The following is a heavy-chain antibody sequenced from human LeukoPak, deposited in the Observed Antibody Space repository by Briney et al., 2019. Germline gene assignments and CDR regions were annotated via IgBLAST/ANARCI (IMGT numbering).Heavy chain of an antibody. J-gene: IGHJ4*02. CDR3: ARGAVAAKYYFDF. Sequence: SETLSLTCTVSGGSISPLDWSWVRQPPGKGLEFIGYIYYSGSTNFNPSLNSRVTLSVDTTKTQISLKLNSVTAADTAVYYCARGAVAAKYYFDFWGQGTLVTVSS. CDR2: IYYSGST. D-gene: IGHD6-19*01. CDR1: GGSISPLD. V-gene: IGHV4-59*11.